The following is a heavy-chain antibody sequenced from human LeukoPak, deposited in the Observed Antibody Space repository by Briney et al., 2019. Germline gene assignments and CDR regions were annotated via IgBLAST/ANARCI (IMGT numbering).Heavy chain of an antibody. Sequence: PSETLSLTCAVYGGSFSGYYWSWIRQPPEKGLEWIGEINHSGSTNYNPSLKSRVTISVDTSKNQFSLKLSSVTAADTAVYYCARGGTPSGYSSGWWTRNWFDPWGQGTLVTVSS. V-gene: IGHV4-34*01. CDR3: ARGGTPSGYSSGWWTRNWFDP. J-gene: IGHJ5*02. CDR1: GGSFSGYY. D-gene: IGHD6-19*01. CDR2: INHSGST.